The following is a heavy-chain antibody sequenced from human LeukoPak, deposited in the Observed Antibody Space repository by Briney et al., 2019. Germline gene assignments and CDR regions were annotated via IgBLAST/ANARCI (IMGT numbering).Heavy chain of an antibody. J-gene: IGHJ4*02. D-gene: IGHD3-22*01. V-gene: IGHV3-21*01. CDR1: GFTFSSYA. CDR3: YSMIVVTIRLINDY. CDR2: ITSSSIYI. Sequence: GGSLRLSCAASGFTFSSYAMSWVRQAPGKGLEWVSSITSSSIYIYYADSVKGRFTISRDNSKNTLYLQMNSLRAEDTAVYYCYSMIVVTIRLINDYWGQGTLVTVSS.